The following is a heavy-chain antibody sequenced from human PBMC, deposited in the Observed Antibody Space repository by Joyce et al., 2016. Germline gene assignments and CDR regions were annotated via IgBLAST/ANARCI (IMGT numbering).Heavy chain of an antibody. Sequence: HLQESGPGLVKPSETLSLTCTISGDSFSDTSYYWTWVRQPPGKGLEWLGFMYNRGTSPYNPSLGGRFSISAGAAKKQFSLGLASVTSADTAVYYCATSLPSRVGGFQFFGMDVWGQGTTVIVS. V-gene: IGHV4-61*01. CDR1: GDSFSDTSYY. D-gene: IGHD3-10*01. CDR2: MYNRGTS. CDR3: ATSLPSRVGGFQFFGMDV. J-gene: IGHJ6*02.